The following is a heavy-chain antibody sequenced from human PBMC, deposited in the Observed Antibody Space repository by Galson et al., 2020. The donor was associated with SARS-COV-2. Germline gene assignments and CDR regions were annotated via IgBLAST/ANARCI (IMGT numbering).Heavy chain of an antibody. CDR2: INHSGST. V-gene: IGHV4-34*01. CDR1: GGSFSGYY. Sequence: SETLSLTCAVYGGSFSGYYWSWIRQPPGKGLEWIGEINHSGSTNYNPSLKSRVTISVDTSKNQFSLKLSSVTAADTAVYYCARVAGLDGDYSYWGQGTLVTVSS. D-gene: IGHD4-17*01. CDR3: ARVAGLDGDYSY. J-gene: IGHJ4*02.